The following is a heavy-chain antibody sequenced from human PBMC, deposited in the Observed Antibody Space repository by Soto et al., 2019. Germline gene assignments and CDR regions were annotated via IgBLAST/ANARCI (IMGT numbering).Heavy chain of an antibody. J-gene: IGHJ6*02. D-gene: IGHD4-17*01. CDR1: GFSISTHA. CDR2: ISFDGSKK. V-gene: IGHV3-30*03. Sequence: PGGSLRLSCVASGFSISTHALTWVRQAPGKGLEWVAVISFDGSKKYYSDSVKGRFTISRDNLKNTLYLQMNNLRVEDAALYFCAREDDYGYRYINYGLDVWGQGTTVTVSS. CDR3: AREDDYGYRYINYGLDV.